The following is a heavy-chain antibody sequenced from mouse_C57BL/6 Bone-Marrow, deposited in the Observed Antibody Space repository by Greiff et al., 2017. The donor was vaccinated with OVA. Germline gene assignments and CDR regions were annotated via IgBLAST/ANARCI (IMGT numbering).Heavy chain of an antibody. J-gene: IGHJ1*03. D-gene: IGHD2-2*01. CDR2: IYPRDCST. CDR3: ARTARLWFWYFDV. CDR1: GYTFTDHT. Sequence: VQVVESDAELVKPGASVKISCKVSGYTFTDHTIHWMKQRPEQGLEWIGYIYPRDCSTKYNEKFKGKATLTADKSSSTAYMQLNSLTSEDSAVYFCARTARLWFWYFDVWGTGTTVTVSS. V-gene: IGHV1-78*01.